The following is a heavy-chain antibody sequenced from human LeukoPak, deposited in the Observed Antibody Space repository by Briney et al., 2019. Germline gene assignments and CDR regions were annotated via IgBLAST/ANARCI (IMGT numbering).Heavy chain of an antibody. CDR2: IIPILGIA. J-gene: IGHJ4*02. Sequence: SVKVSCKASGGTFSSYTISWVRQAPGQGLEWMGRIIPILGIANYAQKFQGRVTITADKSTSTAYMELSSLGSEDTAVYYCARPYYYDSSGYYYWGQGTLVTVSS. D-gene: IGHD3-22*01. CDR1: GGTFSSYT. CDR3: ARPYYYDSSGYYY. V-gene: IGHV1-69*02.